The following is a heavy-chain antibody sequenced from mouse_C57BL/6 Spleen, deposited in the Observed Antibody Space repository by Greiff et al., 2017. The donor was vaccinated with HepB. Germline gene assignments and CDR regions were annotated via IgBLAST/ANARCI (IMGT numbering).Heavy chain of an antibody. V-gene: IGHV1-15*01. J-gene: IGHJ2*01. CDR2: IDPETGGT. D-gene: IGHD1-1*01. CDR3: TRTGDYYVYYFDD. CDR1: GYTFTDYE. Sequence: QVQLQQSGAELVRPGASVTLSCKASGYTFTDYEMHWVKQTPVHGLEWIGAIDPETGGTAYNQKFKGKAILTADKSSSTAYMELRSLTSEDSAVYYCTRTGDYYVYYFDDWGQGTTLTVSS.